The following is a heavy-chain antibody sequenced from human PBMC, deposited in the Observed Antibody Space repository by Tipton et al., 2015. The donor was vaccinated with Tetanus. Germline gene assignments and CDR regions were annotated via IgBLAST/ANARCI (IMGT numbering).Heavy chain of an antibody. J-gene: IGHJ6*02. CDR3: GRQPHHPGMYV. V-gene: IGHV4-39*01. Sequence: TLSLTCSVSGGSLSSNTYYWAWIRQPPGKGLEWIGSIYYSGTTDYSPSLKSRVTISVDTSKNHFSLKLSSLTAADTAVYYCGRQPHHPGMYVWGQGTTVTVSS. CDR2: IYYSGTT. CDR1: GGSLSSNTYY.